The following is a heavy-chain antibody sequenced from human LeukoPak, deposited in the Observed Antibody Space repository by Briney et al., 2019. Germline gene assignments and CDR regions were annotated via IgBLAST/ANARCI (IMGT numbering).Heavy chain of an antibody. J-gene: IGHJ3*02. D-gene: IGHD5-18*01. V-gene: IGHV5-51*01. Sequence: GESLKISCKGSGYSFTSYWIGWVRQMPGKGLEWMGIIYPGDSDTRYSPSFQGQVTISADKSTSTAHLQWSSLKASDTAMYHCARPYSYGLHDAFDIWGQGTMVTVSS. CDR2: IYPGDSDT. CDR3: ARPYSYGLHDAFDI. CDR1: GYSFTSYW.